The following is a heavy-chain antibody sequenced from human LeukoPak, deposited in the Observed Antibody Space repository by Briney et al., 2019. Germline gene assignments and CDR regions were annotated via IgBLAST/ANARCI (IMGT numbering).Heavy chain of an antibody. D-gene: IGHD2-15*01. V-gene: IGHV1-69*04. CDR3: ARATFYCSGGSCYTHQVDY. CDR2: IISILGIA. CDR1: GGTFSSYA. J-gene: IGHJ4*02. Sequence: ASVKVFCKASGGTFSSYAIRWVRQAPGQGLEWVGRIISILGIANYAQKFQGRVTITADKSTSTAYMELSSLRSEDTAVYYCARATFYCSGGSCYTHQVDYWGQGTLVTVSS.